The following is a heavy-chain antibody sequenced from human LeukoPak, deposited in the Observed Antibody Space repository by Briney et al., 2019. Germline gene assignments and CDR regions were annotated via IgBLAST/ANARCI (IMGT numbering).Heavy chain of an antibody. Sequence: SETLSLTCTVSGGSLSSYYWSWIRQPAGKGLEWIGRIYTSGSTNYNPSLKSRVTMSVDTSKNQFSLKLSSVTAADTAVYYCARDYYGGGVYYYYMDVWGKGTTVTVSS. CDR3: ARDYYGGGVYYYYMDV. D-gene: IGHD3-22*01. V-gene: IGHV4-4*07. CDR1: GGSLSSYY. CDR2: IYTSGST. J-gene: IGHJ6*03.